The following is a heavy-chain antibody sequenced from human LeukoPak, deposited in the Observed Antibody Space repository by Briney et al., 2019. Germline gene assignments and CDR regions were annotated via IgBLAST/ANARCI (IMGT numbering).Heavy chain of an antibody. V-gene: IGHV4-31*03. J-gene: IGHJ3*02. CDR1: GGSISSGGYY. Sequence: SETLSLTCTVSGGSISSGGYYWSWIRQHPGKGLEWIGYIYYSGSTYYNPSLKSRVTISVDTSKNQFSLKLSSVTAADTAVYYCASEGIAVAGIPMGVVDIWGQGTMVTVSS. CDR3: ASEGIAVAGIPMGVVDI. D-gene: IGHD6-19*01. CDR2: IYYSGST.